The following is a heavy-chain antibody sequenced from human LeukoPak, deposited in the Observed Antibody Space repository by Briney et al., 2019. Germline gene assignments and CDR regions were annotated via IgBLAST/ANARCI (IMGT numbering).Heavy chain of an antibody. D-gene: IGHD3-22*01. Sequence: PSETLSLTCTVSGGSFSGHCWSWIRQPPGKGLEWIGNIYYLGATSYNPSLKSGVTISLDTPKNQFSLKLTSVTAADSAIYYCARNYYDDSGSFATYWYFDLWGRGTLVTVSS. J-gene: IGHJ2*01. CDR2: IYYLGAT. CDR3: ARNYYDDSGSFATYWYFDL. V-gene: IGHV4-59*11. CDR1: GGSFSGHC.